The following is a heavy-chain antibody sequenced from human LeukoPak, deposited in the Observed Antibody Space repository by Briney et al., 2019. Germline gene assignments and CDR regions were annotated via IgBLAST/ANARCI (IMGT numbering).Heavy chain of an antibody. J-gene: IGHJ3*02. CDR3: ARGSRDGYNYDAFDI. CDR2: ISSSSSYI. V-gene: IGHV3-21*01. D-gene: IGHD5-24*01. Sequence: KSGGSLRLSCAAPGFTFSSYSMNWVRQAPGKGLEWVSSISSSSSYIYYADSVKGRFTISRDNAKNSLYLQMNSLRAEDTAVYYCARGSRDGYNYDAFDIWGQGTMVTVSS. CDR1: GFTFSSYS.